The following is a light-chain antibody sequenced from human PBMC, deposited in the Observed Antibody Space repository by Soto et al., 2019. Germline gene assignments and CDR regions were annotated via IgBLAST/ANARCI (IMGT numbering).Light chain of an antibody. Sequence: EIVLTQSPGTLSLSPGERATLSCRASQSVSSSYLAWYQQKPGQAPRLLIYGASSRATGIPDRFSGSGSGTDFTLSISRLETKDFVVYFFQRHVRSPPYPFGQGTKLKIK. CDR2: GAS. J-gene: IGKJ2*01. V-gene: IGKV3-20*01. CDR1: QSVSSSY. CDR3: QRHVRSPPYP.